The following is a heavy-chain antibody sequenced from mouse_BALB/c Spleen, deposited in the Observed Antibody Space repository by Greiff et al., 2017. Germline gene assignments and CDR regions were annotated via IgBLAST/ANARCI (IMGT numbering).Heavy chain of an antibody. Sequence: EVQRVESGGGLVKPGGSLKLSCAASGFTFSDYYMYWVRQTPEKRLEWVATISDGGSYTYYPDSVKGRFTISRDNAKNNLYLQMSSLKSEDTAMYYCARDDGGAMDYWGQGTSVTVSS. CDR1: GFTFSDYY. V-gene: IGHV5-4*02. J-gene: IGHJ4*01. CDR2: ISDGGSYT. D-gene: IGHD2-3*01. CDR3: ARDDGGAMDY.